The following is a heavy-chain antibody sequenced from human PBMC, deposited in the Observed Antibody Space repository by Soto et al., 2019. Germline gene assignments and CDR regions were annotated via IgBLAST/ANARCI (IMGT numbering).Heavy chain of an antibody. CDR1: GFTSSSYG. V-gene: IGHV3-30*18. Sequence: GGSLRLSCAASGFTSSSYGMHWVRQAPGKGLEWVAVISYDGSNKYYADSVKGRFTISRDNSKNTLYLQMNSLRAEDTAVYYCAKDFPYIAAAGTYYYYYYGMDVWGQGTTVTVSS. J-gene: IGHJ6*02. D-gene: IGHD6-13*01. CDR3: AKDFPYIAAAGTYYYYYYGMDV. CDR2: ISYDGSNK.